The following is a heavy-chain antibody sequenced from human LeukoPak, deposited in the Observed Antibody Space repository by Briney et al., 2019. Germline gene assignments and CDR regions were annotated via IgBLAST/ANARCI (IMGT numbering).Heavy chain of an antibody. CDR2: IYYSGST. CDR3: ARLVMASVVVVAATPFFDY. J-gene: IGHJ4*02. D-gene: IGHD2-15*01. CDR1: GDSISSSRYY. Sequence: SETLSLPCTVSGDSISSSRYYWGWIRQPPGKGLEWIGSIYYSGSTYYNPSLKSRVTISVDTSKNQFSLKLSSVTAADTAVYYCARLVMASVVVVAATPFFDYWGQGTLVTVSS. V-gene: IGHV4-39*01.